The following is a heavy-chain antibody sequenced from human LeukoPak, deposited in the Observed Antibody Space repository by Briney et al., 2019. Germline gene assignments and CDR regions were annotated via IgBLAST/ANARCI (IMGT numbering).Heavy chain of an antibody. Sequence: SETLSLTCAVYGGSFRGYYWTWIRQPPGKGLEWIGEINHSGSTNYNPSLKSRVTISVDTSKHQFSLKLRSVSAADTAVYYCARATYASGSYSFWGQGTLVTVSS. V-gene: IGHV4-34*01. CDR1: GGSFRGYY. D-gene: IGHD3-10*01. J-gene: IGHJ4*02. CDR2: INHSGST. CDR3: ARATYASGSYSF.